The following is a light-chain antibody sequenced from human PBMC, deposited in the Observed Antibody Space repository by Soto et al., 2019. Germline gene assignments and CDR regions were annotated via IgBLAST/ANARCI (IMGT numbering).Light chain of an antibody. CDR1: SSDVGSYNL. Sequence: QSALTQPASVSGSPGQSITISCTGTSSDVGSYNLVSWYQQNPGKAPKLMIYEGNKRPSGVSNRFSGSKSANTASLTISGLQPEDEADYYCCSYAGTHTFVFGTGTKLTVL. CDR2: EGN. CDR3: CSYAGTHTFV. V-gene: IGLV2-23*01. J-gene: IGLJ1*01.